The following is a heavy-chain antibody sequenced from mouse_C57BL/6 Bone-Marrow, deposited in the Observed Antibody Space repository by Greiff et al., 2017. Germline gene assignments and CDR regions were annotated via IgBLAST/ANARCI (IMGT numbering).Heavy chain of an antibody. CDR1: GYTFTSYG. D-gene: IGHD1-1*01. Sequence: VQLQQSGAELARPGASVKLSCKASGYTFTSYGISWVKQRTGQGLEWIGEIYPRSGNTYYNETFKGKATLTADKSSSTAYMELRSLTSEDSAVYFCANPHYDHYAMDYWGQGTSVTVSS. J-gene: IGHJ4*01. CDR3: ANPHYDHYAMDY. V-gene: IGHV1-81*01. CDR2: IYPRSGNT.